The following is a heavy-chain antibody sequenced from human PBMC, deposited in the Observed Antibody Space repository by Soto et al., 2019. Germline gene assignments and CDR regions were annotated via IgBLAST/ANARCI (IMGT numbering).Heavy chain of an antibody. D-gene: IGHD5-18*01. CDR3: AHYTDMVMRKYNWFXP. Sequence: SGPTRVNPTQTLTLTFTVSGFSLSTSGVGVGWIRQPPGKALEWLALIYWDDDKRYSPSLKSRLTITKDTSKNQVVLTMINMDPVDTATYYCAHYTDMVMRKYNWFXPWGQGTLVXVS. J-gene: IGHJ5*02. V-gene: IGHV2-5*02. CDR1: GFSLSTSGVG. CDR2: IYWDDDK.